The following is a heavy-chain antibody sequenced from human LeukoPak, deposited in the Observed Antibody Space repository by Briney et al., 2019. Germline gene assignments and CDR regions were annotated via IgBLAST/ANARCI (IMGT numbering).Heavy chain of an antibody. D-gene: IGHD6-19*01. J-gene: IGHJ4*02. CDR1: GGSISSGSYY. V-gene: IGHV4-39*07. CDR3: ARVWGPDQRIAVSSYFDY. Sequence: SETLSLTCTVSGGSISSGSYYWGWIRQPPGKGVEWIGSISYSGSTYYNPSLKSRVTISVDTSKNQFSLKLSPVTAADTAVYYCARVWGPDQRIAVSSYFDYWGQGTLVSVCS. CDR2: ISYSGST.